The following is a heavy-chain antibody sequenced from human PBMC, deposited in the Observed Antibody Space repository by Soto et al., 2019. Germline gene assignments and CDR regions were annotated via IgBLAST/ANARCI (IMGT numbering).Heavy chain of an antibody. V-gene: IGHV1-69*04. CDR2: IIPILGIA. Sequence: SVKVSCKASVGTFSSYTISWVRQAPGQGLEWMGRIIPILGIANYAQKFQGRVTITADKSTSTAYMELSSLRSEDTAVYYCARDKMMPFGGVMVNGAFDIWGQGTMVTVSS. CDR1: VGTFSSYT. J-gene: IGHJ3*02. D-gene: IGHD3-16*01. CDR3: ARDKMMPFGGVMVNGAFDI.